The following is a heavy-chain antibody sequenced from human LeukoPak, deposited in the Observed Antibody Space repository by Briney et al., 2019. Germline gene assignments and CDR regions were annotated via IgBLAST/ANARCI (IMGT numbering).Heavy chain of an antibody. J-gene: IGHJ4*02. CDR3: AKMPPGYYDSSGYYYAEYYFDY. D-gene: IGHD3-22*01. CDR2: ISGSGGST. CDR1: GFTFSSYA. Sequence: GGSLRLSCAASGFTFSSYAMSWVRQAPGKGLEWVSAISGSGGSTYYADSVKGRFTISRDNSKNMLYLQMNSLRAEDTAVYYCAKMPPGYYDSSGYYYAEYYFDYWGQGTLVTVSS. V-gene: IGHV3-23*01.